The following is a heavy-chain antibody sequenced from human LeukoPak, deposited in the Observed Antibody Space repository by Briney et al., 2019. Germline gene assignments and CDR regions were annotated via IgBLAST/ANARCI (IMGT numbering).Heavy chain of an antibody. CDR3: AKGQYYFDY. J-gene: IGHJ4*02. CDR1: GFTFSSYA. D-gene: IGHD4-11*01. CDR2: FSDSGGTT. Sequence: GGSLRLSCAASGFTFSSYAMSWVRQAPGKGLEWVSAFSDSGGTTYYADSVTGRFTISRDNSKNTLYLQMNSLRAEDTAVYYCAKGQYYFDYWGQGTLVTVSS. V-gene: IGHV3-23*01.